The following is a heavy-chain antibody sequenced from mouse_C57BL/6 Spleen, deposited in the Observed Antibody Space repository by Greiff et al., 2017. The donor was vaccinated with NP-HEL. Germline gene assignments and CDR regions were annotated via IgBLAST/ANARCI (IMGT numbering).Heavy chain of an antibody. CDR2: IHPNSGST. CDR3: AREEITTVVDY. J-gene: IGHJ2*01. V-gene: IGHV1-64*01. CDR1: GYTFTSYW. D-gene: IGHD1-1*01. Sequence: QVQLKQPGAELVKPGASVKLSCKASGYTFTSYWMHWVKQRPGQGLEWIGMIHPNSGSTNYNEKFKSKATLTVDKSSSTAYMQLSSLTSEDSAVYYCAREEITTVVDYWGQGTTLTVSS.